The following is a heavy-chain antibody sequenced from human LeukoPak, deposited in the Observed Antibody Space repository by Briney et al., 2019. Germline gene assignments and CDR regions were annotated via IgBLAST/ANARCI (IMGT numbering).Heavy chain of an antibody. J-gene: IGHJ4*02. D-gene: IGHD3-16*02. V-gene: IGHV3-7*01. CDR2: IKQDGSEK. Sequence: GGSLRLSCAASGFTFSSYWMSWVRQAPGKGLEWVANIKQDGSEKYYVDSVKGRFTISRDNAKNSLYLQMSSLRAEDTAVYYCARERDMITFGGVIVNLFDYWGQGTLVTVSS. CDR3: ARERDMITFGGVIVNLFDY. CDR1: GFTFSSYW.